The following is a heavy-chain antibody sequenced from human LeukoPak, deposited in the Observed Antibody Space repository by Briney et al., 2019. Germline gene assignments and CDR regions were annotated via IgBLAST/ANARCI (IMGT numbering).Heavy chain of an antibody. V-gene: IGHV2-5*01. CDR3: AHRHRGVASDI. Sequence: SGPTLLNPTPTLTLTCTFSGFSFSTGGVGVGWIRQPPVGALEWLGVIYENDEKLYSSSLQNRLSITKDTSKNQVVLTMANMDPVDTATYYCAHRHRGVASDIWGQGTMVTVSS. CDR1: GFSFSTGGVG. CDR2: IYENDEK. J-gene: IGHJ3*02. D-gene: IGHD2-15*01.